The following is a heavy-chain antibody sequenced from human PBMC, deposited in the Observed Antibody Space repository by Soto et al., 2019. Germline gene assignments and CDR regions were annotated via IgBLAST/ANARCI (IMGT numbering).Heavy chain of an antibody. Sequence: ASVKVSCKASGFTFTSSAMQWVRQARGQRLEWIGWIVVGSGNTNYAQKFQGRVTMTTDTSTSTAYMELRSLRSDDTAVYYCARSVLGSTIFGVVLLGYMDVWGKGTTVTVSS. CDR3: ARSVLGSTIFGVVLLGYMDV. D-gene: IGHD3-3*01. V-gene: IGHV1-58*02. J-gene: IGHJ6*03. CDR1: GFTFTSSA. CDR2: IVVGSGNT.